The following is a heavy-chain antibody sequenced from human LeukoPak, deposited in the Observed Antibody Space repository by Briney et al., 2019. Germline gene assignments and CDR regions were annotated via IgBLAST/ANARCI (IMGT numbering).Heavy chain of an antibody. CDR2: IYYSGST. Sequence: PSETLSLTCTVSGVSISSSSSYWGWIRQPPGKGLEWIGYIYYSGSTNYNPSLKSRVTISVDTSKNQFSLKLSSVTAADTAVYYCARALYDSSGYQYYFDYWGQGTLVTVSS. CDR3: ARALYDSSGYQYYFDY. CDR1: GVSISSSSSY. J-gene: IGHJ4*02. V-gene: IGHV4-61*05. D-gene: IGHD3-22*01.